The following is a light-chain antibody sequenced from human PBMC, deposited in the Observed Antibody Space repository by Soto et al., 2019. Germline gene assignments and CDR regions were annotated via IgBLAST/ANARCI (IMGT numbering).Light chain of an antibody. CDR2: DVS. J-gene: IGLJ1*01. V-gene: IGLV2-11*01. Sequence: QSVLTQPRSVSGSPGQSVTVSCTGTSSDVGGYNYVSWYQQHPDKAPKLMIYDVSKRPSGVPDRFSGSKSGNTASLTISGLQAEDEADYYCCSYAGTYTNYAFGTGTKVTVL. CDR1: SSDVGGYNY. CDR3: CSYAGTYTNYA.